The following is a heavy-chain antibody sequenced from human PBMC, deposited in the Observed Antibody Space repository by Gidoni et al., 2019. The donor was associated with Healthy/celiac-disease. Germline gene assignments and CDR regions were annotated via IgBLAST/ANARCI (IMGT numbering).Heavy chain of an antibody. CDR3: ARGAVRRGIVAVAGTDHGGMDV. D-gene: IGHD6-19*01. V-gene: IGHV6-1*01. CDR1: GDSVSSNRAA. CDR2: TYYRYKGYN. Sequence: QVQLQQSGPGLVKPSQTLSLTCAISGDSVSSNRAAWNWIRQSPSRGLEWLGRTYYRYKGYNDYAVSVKSRITINPDTSKNQFSLQLNSVTPEDTAVYYCARGAVRRGIVAVAGTDHGGMDVWGQGTTVTVSS. J-gene: IGHJ6*02.